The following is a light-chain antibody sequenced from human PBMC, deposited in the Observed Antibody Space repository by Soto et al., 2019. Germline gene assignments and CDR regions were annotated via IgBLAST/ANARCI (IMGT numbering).Light chain of an antibody. CDR2: AAS. CDR3: QQSYSTPPYT. J-gene: IGKJ2*01. CDR1: RDIGND. Sequence: IQMTQSPLSLSASVGDRVIITCRASRDIGNDLGWYQQKPGKAPKLLIFAASTLHSGVPSRFSGSGSGTVFTLTISSLHPEDFATYYCQQSYSTPPYTFGQGTKLEIK. V-gene: IGKV1-6*01.